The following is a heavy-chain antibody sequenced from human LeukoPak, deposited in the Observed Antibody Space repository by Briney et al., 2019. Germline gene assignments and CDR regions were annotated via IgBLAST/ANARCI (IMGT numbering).Heavy chain of an antibody. CDR1: GFTFSSYS. CDR2: ISSSSSTI. Sequence: GGSLRLSCAASGFTFSSYSMNWVRQAPGKGLEWVSYISSSSSTIYYADSVKGRFTISRDNAKNSLYLQMNSLRDEDAAVYYCARESLQYYYDSSGFGDYWGQGTLVTVSS. D-gene: IGHD3-22*01. CDR3: ARESLQYYYDSSGFGDY. J-gene: IGHJ4*02. V-gene: IGHV3-48*02.